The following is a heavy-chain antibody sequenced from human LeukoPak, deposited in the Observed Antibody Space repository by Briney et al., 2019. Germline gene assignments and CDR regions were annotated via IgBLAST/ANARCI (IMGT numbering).Heavy chain of an antibody. J-gene: IGHJ5*02. CDR1: GGSISSSSSY. CDR2: IYYSGST. Sequence: SETLSLTCTVSGGSISSSSSYWGWIRQPPGKGLEWIGTIYYSGSTSYNPSLKSRVTISVDTSKNQFSLKLSSVTAADTAVYYCARDYLDWFDPWGQGTLVTVSS. V-gene: IGHV4-39*07. D-gene: IGHD2-21*01. CDR3: ARDYLDWFDP.